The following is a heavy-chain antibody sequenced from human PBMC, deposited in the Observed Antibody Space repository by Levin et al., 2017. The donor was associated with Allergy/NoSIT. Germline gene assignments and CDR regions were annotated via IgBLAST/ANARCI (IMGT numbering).Heavy chain of an antibody. CDR1: GFTFSRSW. CDR3: TRDRAYTSFDY. V-gene: IGHV3-7*01. J-gene: IGHJ4*02. Sequence: PGGSLRLSCAASGFTFSRSWMSWVRLTPGKGLEWVATIKPDGSESYFVDSVKGRFTFSRDNAKNSVHRQMNSLSAEDTAIYYCTRDRAYTSFDYWGQGAQVTVSS. CDR2: IKPDGSES. D-gene: IGHD4-11*01.